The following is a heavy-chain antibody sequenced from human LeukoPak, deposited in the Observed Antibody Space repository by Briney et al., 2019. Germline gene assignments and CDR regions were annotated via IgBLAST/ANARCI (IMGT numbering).Heavy chain of an antibody. J-gene: IGHJ3*02. V-gene: IGHV3-74*01. CDR2: CDSDGSGT. CDR3: ATSSVWGGAINI. D-gene: IGHD3-16*01. CDR1: GFTFSSYW. Sequence: GGSLRLSCAASGFTFSSYWMYWVRQAPGKGLMWVSRCDSDGSGTTYVDSVKGRFTVSRDNAKNTLYLQMSSLRAEDTAVYYCATSSVWGGAINIWGQGTMVTVSS.